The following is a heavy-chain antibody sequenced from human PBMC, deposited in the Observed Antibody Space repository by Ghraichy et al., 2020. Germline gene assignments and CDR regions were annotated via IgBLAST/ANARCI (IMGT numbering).Heavy chain of an antibody. D-gene: IGHD3-10*01. CDR3: ARESYYYGSGNYHKGNDYYEGMDV. Sequence: GESLNISCAASGFMFTRTWLSWVRQAPGKGLEWVVNIRADGSEEYYVDSVKGRFTISRDNAKNSLYLQMNSLRAEDTAVYYCARESYYYGSGNYHKGNDYYEGMDVWGQGTTVTVSS. CDR2: IRADGSEE. CDR1: GFMFTRTW. J-gene: IGHJ6*01. V-gene: IGHV3-7*01.